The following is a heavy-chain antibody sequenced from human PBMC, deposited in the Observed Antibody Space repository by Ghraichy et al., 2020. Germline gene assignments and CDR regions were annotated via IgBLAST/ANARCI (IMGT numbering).Heavy chain of an antibody. J-gene: IGHJ6*02. CDR3: VRSSSNYPYYGMDV. CDR1: GFTFSVYA. CDR2: VSGGGSST. V-gene: IGHV3-23*01. Sequence: GGSLRLSCAGSGFTFSVYAMNWVRRAPGRGLEWVSSVSGGGSSTYYTDSVKGRFTISRDNSKNSLFLQMDSLRVDDSATYYCVRSSSNYPYYGMDVWGQGTTVSVSS. D-gene: IGHD4-11*01.